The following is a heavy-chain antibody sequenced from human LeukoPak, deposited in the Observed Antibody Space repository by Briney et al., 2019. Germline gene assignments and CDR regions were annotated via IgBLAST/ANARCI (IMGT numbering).Heavy chain of an antibody. V-gene: IGHV1-46*01. CDR3: AKCRDGYRVCALDI. CDR1: GYTFTSYA. J-gene: IGHJ3*02. D-gene: IGHD5-24*01. Sequence: ASVKVSCKASGYTFTSYAMNWVRQAPGQGLEWMGIINPSGGSTSYAQKFQGRVTMTRDMSTSTVYMELSSLRSEDTAVYYCAKCRDGYRVCALDIWGQGTMVTVSS. CDR2: INPSGGST.